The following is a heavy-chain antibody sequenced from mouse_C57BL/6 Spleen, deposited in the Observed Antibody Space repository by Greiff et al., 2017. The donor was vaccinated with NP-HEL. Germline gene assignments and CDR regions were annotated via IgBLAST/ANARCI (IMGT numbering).Heavy chain of an antibody. V-gene: IGHV1-66*01. CDR2: IYPGSGNT. CDR1: GYSFTSYY. J-gene: IGHJ4*01. Sequence: VQLQQSGPELVKPGASVKISCKASGYSFTSYYIHWVKQRPGQGLEWIGWIYPGSGNTKYNEKFKGKATLTADTSSSTAYMQLSSLTSEDSAVYYCARLITTVVATDYYAMDYWGQGTSVTVSS. D-gene: IGHD1-1*01. CDR3: ARLITTVVATDYYAMDY.